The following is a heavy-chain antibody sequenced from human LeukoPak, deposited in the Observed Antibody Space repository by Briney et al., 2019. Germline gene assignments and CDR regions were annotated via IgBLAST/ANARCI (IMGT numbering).Heavy chain of an antibody. CDR3: AKPPNYGAYYYGMDV. V-gene: IGHV3-23*01. CDR1: GFTFTNYA. J-gene: IGHJ6*04. D-gene: IGHD4/OR15-4a*01. CDR2: ISYNGGST. Sequence: GGSLRLSCAASGFTFTNYAMSWVRQAPGKGLEWVSAISYNGGSTYYSDPVKGRFTISRDNSKNTVYLQMNSLRAEDPAVYYCAKPPNYGAYYYGMDVWGKGTTVTVSS.